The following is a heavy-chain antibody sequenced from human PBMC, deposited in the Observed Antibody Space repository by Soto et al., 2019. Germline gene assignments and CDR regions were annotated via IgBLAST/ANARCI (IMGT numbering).Heavy chain of an antibody. CDR2: INAGNGNT. V-gene: IGHV1-3*01. CDR1: GYTFTSYA. Sequence: QVQLVQSGAEVKKPGASLKVSCKASGYTFTSYAMHWVRQAPGQRLEWMGWINAGNGNTKYSQKFQGRVTITRDTSASTAYMELSSLRSEDTAVYYCARGANYFYFDYWGQGTLVTVSS. CDR3: ARGANYFYFDY. D-gene: IGHD1-7*01. J-gene: IGHJ4*02.